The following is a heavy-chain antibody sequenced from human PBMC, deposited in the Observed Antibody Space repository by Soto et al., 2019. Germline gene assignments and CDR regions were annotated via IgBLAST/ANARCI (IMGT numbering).Heavy chain of an antibody. D-gene: IGHD3-10*01. V-gene: IGHV3-23*01. CDR1: GFTFSSYA. CDR3: AKKYYYGSGSYLPLGY. J-gene: IGHJ4*02. Sequence: GGSLRLSCAASGFTFSSYAMSWVRQAPGKGLEWVSAISGSGGSTYYADSVKGRFTISRDNSKNTLYLQMNSLRAEDTAVYYCAKKYYYGSGSYLPLGYWGQGTLVTVSS. CDR2: ISGSGGST.